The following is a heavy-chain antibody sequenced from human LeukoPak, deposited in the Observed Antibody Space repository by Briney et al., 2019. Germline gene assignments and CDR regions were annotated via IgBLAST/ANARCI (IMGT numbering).Heavy chain of an antibody. J-gene: IGHJ4*02. Sequence: SETLSLTCTVSGGSISSYYWSWIRQPPGKGLEWIGYIYYSGSTNYNPSLKSRVTISVDTSKNQFSLKLSSVTAADTAVYYCAITSVDYDILTGYQEQYDYWGQGTLVTVSS. V-gene: IGHV4-59*03. CDR1: GGSISSYY. CDR2: IYYSGST. D-gene: IGHD3-9*01. CDR3: AITSVDYDILTGYQEQYDY.